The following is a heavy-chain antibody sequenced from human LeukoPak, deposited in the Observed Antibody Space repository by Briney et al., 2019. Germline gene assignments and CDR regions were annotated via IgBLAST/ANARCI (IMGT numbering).Heavy chain of an antibody. V-gene: IGHV6-1*01. D-gene: IGHD3-10*01. J-gene: IGHJ4*02. CDR2: TYYRSKWYN. Sequence: SQTLSLTCAISGDSVSRNSAAWNWIRQSPSRVLEWLGRTYYRSKWYNDYAVSVQSRITINPDTSQNQFSLQLNSVTPEDTAVYYCARGSPDYRGSGSFDYWGQGTLVTVSS. CDR1: GDSVSRNSAA. CDR3: ARGSPDYRGSGSFDY.